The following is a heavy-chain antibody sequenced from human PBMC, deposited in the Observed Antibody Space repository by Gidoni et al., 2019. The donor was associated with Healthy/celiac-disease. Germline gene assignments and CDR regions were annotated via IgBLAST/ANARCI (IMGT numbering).Heavy chain of an antibody. CDR2: ISGSGGST. CDR1: VFTFSSYA. D-gene: IGHD6-13*01. Sequence: EVQLLESGGGLVQPGGSLRLSCAASVFTFSSYAISWVRQAPGQGLEWVSAISGSGGSTYYADSVKGRFTISRDNSKNTLYLQMNSLRAEDTAVYYCAKGYSSSWYLSAGAFDYWGQGTLVTVSS. CDR3: AKGYSSSWYLSAGAFDY. J-gene: IGHJ4*02. V-gene: IGHV3-23*01.